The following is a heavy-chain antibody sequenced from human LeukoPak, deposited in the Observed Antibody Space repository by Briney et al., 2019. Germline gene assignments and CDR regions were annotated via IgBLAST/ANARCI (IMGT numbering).Heavy chain of an antibody. Sequence: SVNVSCKPSGGTFSNSRFSWVRQAPGQGLEWMGRIVPILGIPNYAQKFQGRVPITADKSTNTAYMELSSLRSDDTAMYYCARDFTDDAFDIWGQGTMVTVS. J-gene: IGHJ3*02. D-gene: IGHD3-16*01. CDR2: IVPILGIP. CDR1: GGTFSNSR. V-gene: IGHV1-69*04. CDR3: ARDFTDDAFDI.